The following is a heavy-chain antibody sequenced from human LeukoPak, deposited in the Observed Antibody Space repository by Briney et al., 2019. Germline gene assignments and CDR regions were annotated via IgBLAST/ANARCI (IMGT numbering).Heavy chain of an antibody. CDR2: ISGSGGST. J-gene: IGHJ4*02. V-gene: IGHV3-23*01. D-gene: IGHD3-10*01. CDR1: GFTFSSYA. Sequence: PGGPLRLSCAASGFTFSSYAMSWVRQAPGKGLEWVSAISGSGGSTYYADSVKGRFTISRDNSKNTLYLQMNSLRAEDTAVYYCAKDSHYYGSGSYKDYWGQGTLVTVSS. CDR3: AKDSHYYGSGSYKDY.